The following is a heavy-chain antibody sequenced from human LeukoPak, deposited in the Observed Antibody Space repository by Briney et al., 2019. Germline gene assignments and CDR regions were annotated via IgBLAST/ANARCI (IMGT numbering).Heavy chain of an antibody. CDR1: GDSISTSNSY. CDR3: ARDGLSYYDY. Sequence: SETLSLTCTVSGDSISTSNSYWGWIRQPPGKGLEWIGEINHSGSTNYNPSLKSRVTISVDTSKNQFSLKLSSVTAADTAVYYCARDGLSYYDYWGQGTLVTVSS. CDR2: INHSGST. J-gene: IGHJ4*02. D-gene: IGHD6-19*01. V-gene: IGHV4-39*07.